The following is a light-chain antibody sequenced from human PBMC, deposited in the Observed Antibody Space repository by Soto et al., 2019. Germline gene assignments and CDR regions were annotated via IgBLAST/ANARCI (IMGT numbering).Light chain of an antibody. J-gene: IGKJ5*01. CDR1: QSVSSSY. Sequence: EVVMTPSPATLSVSPVEIATLSCMASQSVSSSYLAWYQQKPGQAPRLLIYDASNRATGIPARFSGSGSGTDFTLTIRSLEPEDFAVYYCQQSSNWPPITCGQGTRRAIK. V-gene: IGKV3D-20*02. CDR3: QQSSNWPPIT. CDR2: DAS.